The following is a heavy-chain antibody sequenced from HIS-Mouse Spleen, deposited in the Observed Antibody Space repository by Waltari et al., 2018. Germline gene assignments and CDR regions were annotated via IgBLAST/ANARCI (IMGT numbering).Heavy chain of an antibody. Sequence: EVQLFESGGGLVQPGRSLRLSCSASGLTFSSYAMSWVRLAPGKGLGWVSAISGSGGSTYYADSVKGRFTISRDNSKNTLYLQMNSLRAEDTAVYYCAKDRNWGSSGYFDYWGQGTLVTVSS. CDR1: GLTFSSYA. CDR2: ISGSGGST. D-gene: IGHD3-16*01. J-gene: IGHJ4*02. CDR3: AKDRNWGSSGYFDY. V-gene: IGHV3-23*01.